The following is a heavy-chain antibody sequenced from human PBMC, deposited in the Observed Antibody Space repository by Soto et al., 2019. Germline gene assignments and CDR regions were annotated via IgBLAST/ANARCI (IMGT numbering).Heavy chain of an antibody. J-gene: IGHJ5*02. CDR3: ARVADTAMVTAWFDP. V-gene: IGHV4-59*01. CDR1: GGSISSYY. Sequence: SETLSLTCTVSGGSISSYYWSWIRQPPGKGLEWIGYIYYSGSTNHNPSLKSRVTISVDTSKNQFSLKLSSVTAADTAVYYCARVADTAMVTAWFDPWGQGTLVTVSS. CDR2: IYYSGST. D-gene: IGHD5-18*01.